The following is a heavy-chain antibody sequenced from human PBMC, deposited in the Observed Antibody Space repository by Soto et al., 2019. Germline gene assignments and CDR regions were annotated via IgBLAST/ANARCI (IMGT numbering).Heavy chain of an antibody. CDR1: GFTFSSYG. CDR3: AKVLTKIVVVTRLAFDY. D-gene: IGHD3-22*01. J-gene: IGHJ4*02. CDR2: ISDNGSNK. Sequence: GGSLRLSCAASGFTFSSYGMHWVRQAPGKGLEWVSVISDNGSNKYYADSVKGRFTISRDNSKNTLYLQMNSLRAEDTAVYYCAKVLTKIVVVTRLAFDYWGQGTLVTVSS. V-gene: IGHV3-30*18.